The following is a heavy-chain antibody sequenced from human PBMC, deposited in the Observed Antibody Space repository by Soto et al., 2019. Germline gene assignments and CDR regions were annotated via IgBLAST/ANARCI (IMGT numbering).Heavy chain of an antibody. D-gene: IGHD3-3*01. CDR1: GFTFPNYP. Sequence: GGSLRLCCAASGFTFPNYPLSWVRRAPGKGLEWVSDLSGSGANSHYADSVKGRFTISRDNSKNTLFLQMNSLRAEDTAVYYCARAAFGILRYYFDYWGQGALVTVSS. CDR3: ARAAFGILRYYFDY. CDR2: LSGSGANS. J-gene: IGHJ4*02. V-gene: IGHV3-23*01.